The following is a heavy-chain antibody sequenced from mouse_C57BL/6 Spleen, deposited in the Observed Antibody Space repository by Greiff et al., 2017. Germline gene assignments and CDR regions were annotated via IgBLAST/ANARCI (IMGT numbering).Heavy chain of an antibody. Sequence: EVQLQQSGPELVKPGASVKIPCKASGYTFTDYNMDWVKQGHGKSLEWIGDINPNNGGTIYNQKFKGKATLTVDTSSSTAYMELRSLTSEDTAVYYCARRVDYAMDYWGQGTSVTVSS. D-gene: IGHD1-1*01. CDR1: GYTFTDYN. V-gene: IGHV1-18*01. CDR3: ARRVDYAMDY. J-gene: IGHJ4*01. CDR2: INPNNGGT.